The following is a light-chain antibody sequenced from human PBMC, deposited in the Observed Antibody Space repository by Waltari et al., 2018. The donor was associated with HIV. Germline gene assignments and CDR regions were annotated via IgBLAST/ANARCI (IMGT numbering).Light chain of an antibody. CDR1: RSDIGTYDL. J-gene: IGLJ3*02. Sequence: QSALTQPASVSGSPGQSITVSCTGTRSDIGTYDLVSWYHQEPGKAPKLIIHDVTARPSGVSSRVSGSKSGNTAFLTISGLQVEDESLYFCCSFSPNGASWVFGGGTKVTVL. CDR3: CSFSPNGASWV. V-gene: IGLV2-23*02. CDR2: DVT.